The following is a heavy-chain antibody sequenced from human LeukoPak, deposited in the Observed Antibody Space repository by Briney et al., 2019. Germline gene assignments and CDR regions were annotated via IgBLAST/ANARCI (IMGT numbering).Heavy chain of an antibody. CDR3: ASIDSSGYYFDY. Sequence: GGSLRLSCAASGFTFSDYNMRWIRQAPGKGLEWVSSISRSGSTKYYADSVKGRFTISRDNAKNSLFLQMNSLRAEDTALYYCASIDSSGYYFDYWGQGTLVTVSS. CDR2: ISRSGSTK. D-gene: IGHD3-22*01. CDR1: GFTFSDYN. V-gene: IGHV3-11*01. J-gene: IGHJ4*02.